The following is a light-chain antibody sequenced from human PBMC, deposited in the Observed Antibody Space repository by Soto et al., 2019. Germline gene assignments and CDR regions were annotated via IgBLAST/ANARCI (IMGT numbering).Light chain of an antibody. CDR3: QQRSTWPPGYT. J-gene: IGKJ2*01. Sequence: DNVLTQSPGTLSLSPGERATLSCRASQSLSTYVAWYQQKPGQAPRLLIYDTSKRATGVATRFSGSGSGTDFNLTISSLEPEDFALYYCQQRSTWPPGYTFGQGTKLEIK. V-gene: IGKV3-11*01. CDR2: DTS. CDR1: QSLSTY.